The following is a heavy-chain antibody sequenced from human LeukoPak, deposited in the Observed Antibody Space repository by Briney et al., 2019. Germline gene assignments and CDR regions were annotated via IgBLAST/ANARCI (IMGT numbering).Heavy chain of an antibody. J-gene: IGHJ3*02. CDR1: GFTFSSYS. V-gene: IGHV3-21*01. CDR2: ISSSSSYI. D-gene: IGHD1-26*01. Sequence: GGSLRLSCAASGFTFSSYSMNWVRQAPGKGLEWVSSISSSSSYIYYADSVKGRFTISRDNAKNSLYLQMNSLRVEDTAVYYCARDSVGAKGYAFDIWGQGTMVTVSS. CDR3: ARDSVGAKGYAFDI.